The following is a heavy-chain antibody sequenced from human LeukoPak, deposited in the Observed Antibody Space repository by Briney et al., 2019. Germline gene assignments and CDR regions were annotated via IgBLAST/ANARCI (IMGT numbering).Heavy chain of an antibody. Sequence: GASVKVSCKVSGYTLTELSMHWVRQAPGKGLEWMGGFDPEDGETIYAQKFQGRVTMTEDTSTDTAYMELSSLRSEDTAVYYCATAAWGSGSYYYFDYWGQGNLVTVSS. CDR2: FDPEDGET. J-gene: IGHJ4*02. D-gene: IGHD3-10*01. V-gene: IGHV1-24*01. CDR3: ATAAWGSGSYYYFDY. CDR1: GYTLTELS.